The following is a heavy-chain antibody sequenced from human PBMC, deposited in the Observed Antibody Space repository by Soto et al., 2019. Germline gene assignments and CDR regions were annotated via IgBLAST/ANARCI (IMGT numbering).Heavy chain of an antibody. J-gene: IGHJ6*02. Sequence: SQTLSLTCAISGDSVSSNSAAWNWIRQSPSRDLEWLGRTYYRSKWYNDYAVSVKSRITINPDTSKNQFSLQLNSVTPEDTAVYYCARVVGVKQQLVNQYYYYGMDVWGQGTTVTVSS. CDR2: TYYRSKWYN. CDR1: GDSVSSNSAA. CDR3: ARVVGVKQQLVNQYYYYGMDV. V-gene: IGHV6-1*01. D-gene: IGHD6-13*01.